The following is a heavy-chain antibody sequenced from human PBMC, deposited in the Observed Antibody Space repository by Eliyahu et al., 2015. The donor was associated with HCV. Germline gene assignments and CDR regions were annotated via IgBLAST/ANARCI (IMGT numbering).Heavy chain of an antibody. D-gene: IGHD3-3*01. Sequence: QVKLVESGGGVVQPGXSXRLSCAASGFTFSSYGLHWVRQAPGKGLEWVATIWDDGSKKYYGDSVKGRFTVSRDNSKKTVYLQMNSLRAEDTAVYYCARPRVGVVISDLAYWGLGTRVTVSS. CDR2: IWDDGSKK. CDR3: ARPRVGVVISDLAY. CDR1: GFTFSSYG. V-gene: IGHV3-33*01. J-gene: IGHJ4*02.